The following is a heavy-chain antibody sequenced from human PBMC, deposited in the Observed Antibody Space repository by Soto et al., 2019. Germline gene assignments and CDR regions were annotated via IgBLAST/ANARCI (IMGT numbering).Heavy chain of an antibody. CDR3: ARRAYNYTDDLQDSFDP. Sequence: PWESLTISCRGSGHNLCRYWIVWVRQMPGKGLEWMGILYPGDSYARYSPSFQGQVTFSADKSISTAYLQWSSLKASDTAMYYCARRAYNYTDDLQDSFDPWCQGTLVTVSS. CDR1: GHNLCRYW. CDR2: LYPGDSYA. J-gene: IGHJ5*02. V-gene: IGHV5-51*01. D-gene: IGHD5-18*01.